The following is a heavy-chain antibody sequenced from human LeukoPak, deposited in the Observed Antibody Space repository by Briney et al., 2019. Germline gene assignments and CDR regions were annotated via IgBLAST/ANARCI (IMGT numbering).Heavy chain of an antibody. CDR1: GYTFTNYG. J-gene: IGHJ5*02. D-gene: IGHD1-1*01. CDR3: ARGWYNWNDDWFDP. V-gene: IGHV1-18*01. Sequence: ASVKVSCKASGYTFTNYGIGWVRQAPGQGLEWMGWISAYNGNTNYAQKFQGRVTMTRDTSISTAYMELSRLRSDDTAVYYCARGWYNWNDDWFDPWGQGTLVTVSS. CDR2: ISAYNGNT.